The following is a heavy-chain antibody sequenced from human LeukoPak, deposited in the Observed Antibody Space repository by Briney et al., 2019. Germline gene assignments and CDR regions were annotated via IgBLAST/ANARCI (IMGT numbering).Heavy chain of an antibody. CDR1: GFTFSDYY. CDR3: ASLNTAMAPRYYYYGMDV. CDR2: ISSSGSTI. J-gene: IGHJ6*02. Sequence: GGSLRISCAASGFTFSDYYKSWIRQAPGKGLEWVSYISSSGSTIYYADFVKGRFTISRDNAKNSLYLQMNSLRAEDTAVYYCASLNTAMAPRYYYYGMDVWGQGTTVTVSS. V-gene: IGHV3-11*01. D-gene: IGHD5-18*01.